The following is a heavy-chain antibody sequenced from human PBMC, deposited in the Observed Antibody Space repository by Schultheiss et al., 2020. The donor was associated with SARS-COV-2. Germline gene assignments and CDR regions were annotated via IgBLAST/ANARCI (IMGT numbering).Heavy chain of an antibody. J-gene: IGHJ4*02. V-gene: IGHV4-59*10. CDR3: AREGAAAAGPYFDY. CDR1: GGSFSGYY. Sequence: SETLSLTCAVYGGSFSGYYWSWIRQPPGKGLEWIGRIYTSGSTYYNPSLKSRVTISVDTSKNQFSLKLSSVTAADTAVYYCAREGAAAAGPYFDYWGQGTLVTVSS. CDR2: IYTSGST. D-gene: IGHD6-13*01.